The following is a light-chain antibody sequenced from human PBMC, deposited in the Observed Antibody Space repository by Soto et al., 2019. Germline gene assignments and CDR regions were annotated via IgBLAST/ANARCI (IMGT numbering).Light chain of an antibody. CDR1: QSVLHSSNNKNY. CDR2: WAS. CDR3: QQYFSAPLT. V-gene: IGKV4-1*01. J-gene: IGKJ4*01. Sequence: DIVMTQSPDSLAVSLGERATINCKSSQSVLHSSNNKNYLAWYQQKPVQPPKLLIYWASTRGSGVPDRFGASGSGTDSTLTISSLQAEDVAVYYCQQYFSAPLTFGGGTKVGIK.